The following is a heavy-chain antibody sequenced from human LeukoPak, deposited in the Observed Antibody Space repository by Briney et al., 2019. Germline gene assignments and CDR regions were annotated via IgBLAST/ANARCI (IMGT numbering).Heavy chain of an antibody. CDR3: ARDPSGWYNYFDY. Sequence: ASVKVSCKASGYTFTSYDINWVRQATGQGLEWMGWMNPNSGNTGYAQKLQGRVTMTTDTSTSTAYMKLRSLRSDDTAVYYCARDPSGWYNYFDYWGQGTLVTVSS. D-gene: IGHD6-19*01. J-gene: IGHJ4*02. CDR1: GYTFTSYD. CDR2: MNPNSGNT. V-gene: IGHV1-8*01.